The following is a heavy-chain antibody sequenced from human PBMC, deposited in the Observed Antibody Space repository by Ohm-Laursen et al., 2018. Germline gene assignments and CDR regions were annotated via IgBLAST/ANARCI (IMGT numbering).Heavy chain of an antibody. CDR2: ITHRGSP. D-gene: IGHD3-16*01. V-gene: IGHV4-34*01. CDR3: ARHPQGFTFGPMLLD. J-gene: IGHJ4*02. Sequence: GTLSLTCPVYGGSFSGHYWSWVRQPPGKGLEWIGEITHRGSPKYSLSLKSRVTISVDTSKNQFSLKLTSVTAADTAVYYCARHPQGFTFGPMLLDWGQGSLVTVSS. CDR1: GGSFSGHY.